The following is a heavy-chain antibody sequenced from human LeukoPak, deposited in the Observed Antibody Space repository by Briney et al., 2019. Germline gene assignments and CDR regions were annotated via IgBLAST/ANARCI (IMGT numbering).Heavy chain of an antibody. CDR3: ARVAGGYSYGYPDY. Sequence: SETLSLTCTVSGGPISSSSYYWGWIRQPPGKGLEWIGSIYYSGSTYYNPSLKSRVTISVDTSKNQFSLKLSSVTAADTAVYYCARVAGGYSYGYPDYWGQGTLVTVSS. V-gene: IGHV4-39*07. CDR1: GGPISSSSYY. D-gene: IGHD5-18*01. CDR2: IYYSGST. J-gene: IGHJ4*02.